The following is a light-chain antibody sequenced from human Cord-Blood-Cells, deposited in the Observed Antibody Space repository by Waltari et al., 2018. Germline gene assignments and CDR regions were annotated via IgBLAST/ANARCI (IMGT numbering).Light chain of an antibody. V-gene: IGLV2-8*01. CDR2: AVI. J-gene: IGLJ2*01. CDR3: SSYAGSNNYVV. Sequence: QSALTQPPSASGSPGQSATLSCTGTSRAVGGYNHVSCYQQHPGKAPKLMIYAVIKRPPGVPDLFSCSKSGNTASLTVSGLQAEDEADYYCSSYAGSNNYVVFGGGTKLTVL. CDR1: SRAVGGYNH.